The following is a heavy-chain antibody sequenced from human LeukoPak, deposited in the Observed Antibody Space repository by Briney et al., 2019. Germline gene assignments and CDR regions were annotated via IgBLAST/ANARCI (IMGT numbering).Heavy chain of an antibody. J-gene: IGHJ4*02. Sequence: PGGSLRLSCAASGFTLRSNYMSWVRQALGKGLEWVSVIYSGDSTYYADSVKGRFTISRDNSKNTLYLQMNSLRAEDTAVYYCARDPGSFSTPSLWFGEVGGSKWGQGTLVTVSS. D-gene: IGHD3-10*01. CDR2: IYSGDST. CDR3: ARDPGSFSTPSLWFGEVGGSK. V-gene: IGHV3-66*01. CDR1: GFTLRSNY.